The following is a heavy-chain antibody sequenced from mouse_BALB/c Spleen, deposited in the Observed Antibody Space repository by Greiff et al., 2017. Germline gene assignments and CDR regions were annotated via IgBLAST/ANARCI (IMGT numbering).Heavy chain of an antibody. CDR1: GFTFTDYY. V-gene: IGHV7-3*02. J-gene: IGHJ4*01. D-gene: IGHD1-1*01. CDR2: IRNKANGYTT. CDR3: ARDPNYYGSNYAMDY. Sequence: VQVVESGGGLVQPGGSLRLSCATSGFTFTDYYMSWVRQPPGKALEWLGFIRNKANGYTTEYSASVKGRFTITRDNSQSILYLQMNTLRAEDSATNYCARDPNYYGSNYAMDYWGQGTSVTVSS.